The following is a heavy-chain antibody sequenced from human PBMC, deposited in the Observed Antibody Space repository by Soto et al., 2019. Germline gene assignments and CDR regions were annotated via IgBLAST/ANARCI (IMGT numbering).Heavy chain of an antibody. Sequence: QDLLVQSGVEVKKPGASVKVSCKASGYSFTNYGITWVRQAPGQGCAWIGWISAYNGNTNYAQKFQGSVTLTTDASTSTAYLELRSLRSDDTAVYYCARDRGVAPTVAGNTHSYYYMDVWGKGTTVTVSS. CDR3: ARDRGVAPTVAGNTHSYYYMDV. J-gene: IGHJ6*03. V-gene: IGHV1-18*01. CDR1: GYSFTNYG. D-gene: IGHD6-19*01. CDR2: ISAYNGNT.